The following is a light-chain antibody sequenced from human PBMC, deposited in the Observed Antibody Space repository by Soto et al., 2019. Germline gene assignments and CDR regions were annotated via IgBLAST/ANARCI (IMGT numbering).Light chain of an antibody. CDR2: SND. CDR1: SSNIGSNA. J-gene: IGLJ1*01. V-gene: IGLV1-44*01. CDR3: AAWDDSLNGIV. Sequence: QSVLTQPPSASGTPGQRVTISCSGSSSNIGSNAVNWYQQLPGTAPKLLIHSNDQRPSGVPDRVSGSKSGTSASLAISGLQSEDEADYYCAAWDDSLNGIVFGTGTKVTVL.